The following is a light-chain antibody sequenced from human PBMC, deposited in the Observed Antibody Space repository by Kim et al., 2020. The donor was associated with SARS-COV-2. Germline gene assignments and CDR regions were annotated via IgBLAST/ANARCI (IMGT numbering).Light chain of an antibody. J-gene: IGLJ2*01. Sequence: PGQTARITCSGDALPKQYAYWYQQKPGQAPVLVIYKDSERPSGIPERFSGSSSGTTVTLTINGVQAEDEADYYCQSADSSGTYVVFGGGTQLTVL. CDR3: QSADSSGTYVV. CDR2: KDS. CDR1: ALPKQY. V-gene: IGLV3-25*03.